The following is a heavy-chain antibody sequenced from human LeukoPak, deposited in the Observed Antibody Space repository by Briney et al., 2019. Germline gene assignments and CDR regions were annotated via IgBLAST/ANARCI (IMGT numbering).Heavy chain of an antibody. CDR3: ARASSPWGYCSSTSCHPDAFDI. Sequence: GGSLRLSCAASGFTFSSYWMHWVRQAPGKGLVWVSRINSDGSSTSYADSVKGRFTISRDNSKNTLYLQMNSLRAEDTAVYYCARASSPWGYCSSTSCHPDAFDIWGQGTMVTVSS. CDR2: INSDGSST. J-gene: IGHJ3*02. D-gene: IGHD2-2*01. V-gene: IGHV3-74*01. CDR1: GFTFSSYW.